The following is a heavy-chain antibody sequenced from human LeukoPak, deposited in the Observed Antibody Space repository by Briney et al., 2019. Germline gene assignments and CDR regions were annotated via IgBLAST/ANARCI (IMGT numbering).Heavy chain of an antibody. CDR1: W. V-gene: IGHV4-59*01. D-gene: IGHD4-17*01. J-gene: IGHJ4*02. Sequence: WWSWIRQPPGKGLEWIGYIYYSGSTNYNPSLKSRVTISVDTSKNQFSLKLSSVTAADTAVYYCARENYGDFIDYWGQGTLVTVSS. CDR3: ARENYGDFIDY. CDR2: IYYSGST.